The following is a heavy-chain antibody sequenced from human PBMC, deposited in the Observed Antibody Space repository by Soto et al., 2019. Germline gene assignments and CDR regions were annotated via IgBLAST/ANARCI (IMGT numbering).Heavy chain of an antibody. CDR2: IYHSGST. D-gene: IGHD3-3*01. V-gene: IGHV4-30-2*01. CDR1: GGSISSGGYS. J-gene: IGHJ4*02. Sequence: TLSLTCAVSGGSISSGGYSWSWIRQPPGKGLEWIGYIYHSGSTYYNPSLKSRVTISVDTSKNQFSLKLSSVTAADTAVYYCARGRALYYDFWSGYYYFDYWGQGTLVTVSS. CDR3: ARGRALYYDFWSGYYYFDY.